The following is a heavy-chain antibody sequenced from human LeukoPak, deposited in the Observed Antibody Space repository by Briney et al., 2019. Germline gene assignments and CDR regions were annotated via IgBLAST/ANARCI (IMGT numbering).Heavy chain of an antibody. CDR1: GSSFTCFW. V-gene: IGHV5-51*01. CDR3: ARHIGYSAWNPDY. D-gene: IGHD5-18*01. CDR2: IYPYDSET. Sequence: GESLQISSKASGSSFTCFWIGWVRQMPGKGREWMRIIYPYDSETRYSPSFQGQVTISADKSISTAYLQWSSLKASDTAMYYCARHIGYSAWNPDYWGQGTLVTVSS. J-gene: IGHJ4*02.